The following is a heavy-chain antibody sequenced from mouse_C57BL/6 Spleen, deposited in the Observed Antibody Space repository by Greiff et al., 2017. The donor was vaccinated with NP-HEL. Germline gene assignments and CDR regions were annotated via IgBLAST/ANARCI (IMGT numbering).Heavy chain of an antibody. V-gene: IGHV1-18*01. Sequence: VQLQQSGPELVKPGASVKIPCKASGYTFTDYNMDWVKQSHGQSLEWIGDINPNNGGTIYNQKFKGKATLTVDKSSSTAYMELRSLTSEDTAVDYCATLLRPFYYYAMCDWGQGTSVTASS. J-gene: IGHJ4*01. CDR1: GYTFTDYN. CDR2: INPNNGGT. CDR3: ATLLRPFYYYAMCD. D-gene: IGHD1-2*01.